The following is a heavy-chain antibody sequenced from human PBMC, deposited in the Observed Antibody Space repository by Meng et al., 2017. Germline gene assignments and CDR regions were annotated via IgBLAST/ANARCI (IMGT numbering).Heavy chain of an antibody. D-gene: IGHD3-9*01. CDR1: GLYFSNAW. CDR3: TWDDKAVSDY. V-gene: IGHV3-15*01. CDR2: IKSNTDGGTA. Sequence: EVYLCEVGGDLVKPGGSLRLACAASGLYFSNAWMSWVRQAPGKGLEWVGRIKSNTDGGTAEYAAPVTGRFTISRDDSKSTLYLQMSGLRIDDTGVHYCTWDDKAVSDYWGQGTLVTVSS. J-gene: IGHJ4*02.